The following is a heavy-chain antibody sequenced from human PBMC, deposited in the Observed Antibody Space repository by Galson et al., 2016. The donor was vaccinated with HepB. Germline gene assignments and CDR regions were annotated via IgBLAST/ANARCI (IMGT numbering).Heavy chain of an antibody. V-gene: IGHV3-30*09. CDR2: ISYDGQNK. J-gene: IGHJ6*02. CDR1: GITFSTYG. D-gene: IGHD1-1*01. Sequence: SLRLSCAASGITFSTYGMHWVCKAPGKGLERVAFISYDGQNKDYADSVKGRIAISRDNSKYTLNLQMNSLRAEDSAGYYCARNAVLFFYYYYYGLDVWGQGAPVTVSS. CDR3: ARNAVLFFYYYYYGLDV.